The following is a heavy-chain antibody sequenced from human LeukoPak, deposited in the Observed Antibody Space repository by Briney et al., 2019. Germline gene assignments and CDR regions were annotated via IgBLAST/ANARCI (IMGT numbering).Heavy chain of an antibody. J-gene: IGHJ4*02. Sequence: ASVTVSCKASGYTFTSYGSSWVRQALGQRLEWMGWIRDYDGNTNYAQKLQGRVTMTTDTSTSTAYMELRSLRSDDTVVYYCARNSKYYSSESPFDYWGQGTLATVSS. D-gene: IGHD3-10*01. V-gene: IGHV1-18*01. CDR1: GYTFTSYG. CDR3: ARNSKYYSSESPFDY. CDR2: IRDYDGNT.